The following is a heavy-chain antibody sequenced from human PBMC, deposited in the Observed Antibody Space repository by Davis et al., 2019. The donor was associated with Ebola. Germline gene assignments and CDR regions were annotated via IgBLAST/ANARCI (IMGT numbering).Heavy chain of an antibody. CDR2: IIPIFGTT. D-gene: IGHD5-12*01. Sequence: AASVKIFCNASCGSFSSYAISWVRQPSGQGLEWMGGIIPIFGTTNYAQKFQGRVTITADKSTSTAYMELSSPRSEDTAVYYCASGPEYSGYDSLDWYFDLWGRGTLVTVSS. J-gene: IGHJ2*01. CDR1: CGSFSSYA. V-gene: IGHV1-69*06. CDR3: ASGPEYSGYDSLDWYFDL.